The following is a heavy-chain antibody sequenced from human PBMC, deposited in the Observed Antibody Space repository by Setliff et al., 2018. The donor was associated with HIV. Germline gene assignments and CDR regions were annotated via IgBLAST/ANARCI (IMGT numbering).Heavy chain of an antibody. CDR3: ARDLYFYDSGGYLRWYFDL. J-gene: IGHJ2*01. CDR1: GDSISSGDYS. D-gene: IGHD3-22*01. V-gene: IGHV4-31*03. Sequence: SETLSLTCTVSGDSISSGDYSWSWIRQHPGKGLEWIGYIHYSGSTYYNPSLKSRVTISVDTSKSQFSLKLSSVTAADTAVYYCARDLYFYDSGGYLRWYFDLWGRGTLVTVSS. CDR2: IHYSGST.